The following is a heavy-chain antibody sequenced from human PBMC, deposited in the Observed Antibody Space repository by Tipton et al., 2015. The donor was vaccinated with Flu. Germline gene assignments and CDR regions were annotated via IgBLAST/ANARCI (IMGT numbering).Heavy chain of an antibody. CDR2: IYNNQYT. CDR1: GDSIRNDYF. J-gene: IGHJ4*02. D-gene: IGHD2-2*01. Sequence: TLSLTCSVSGDSIRNDYFWGWIRQPPGKGLEWIGYIYNNQYTKYSPSLKSRVTISVDSSRKQFSLQLRSVTAADTAVYYCARDPSLGMPEYFDSWGQGTMVTASS. V-gene: IGHV4-4*08. CDR3: ARDPSLGMPEYFDS.